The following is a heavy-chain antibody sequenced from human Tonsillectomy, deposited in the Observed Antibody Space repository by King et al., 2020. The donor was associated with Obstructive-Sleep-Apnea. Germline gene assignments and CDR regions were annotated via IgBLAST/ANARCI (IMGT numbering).Heavy chain of an antibody. Sequence: VQLVESGGGLVQPGRSLRLSCAAYGFTFDDYAMHWVRQAPWSGLEWVSGISWNSGSIGCADSVKGRFTISRDNAKNSLYLQMNSLRAEDTALYYCAKDVVVAASYAFDIWGQGTMVTVSS. J-gene: IGHJ3*02. CDR1: GFTFDDYA. V-gene: IGHV3-9*01. CDR2: ISWNSGSI. CDR3: AKDVVVAASYAFDI. D-gene: IGHD2-15*01.